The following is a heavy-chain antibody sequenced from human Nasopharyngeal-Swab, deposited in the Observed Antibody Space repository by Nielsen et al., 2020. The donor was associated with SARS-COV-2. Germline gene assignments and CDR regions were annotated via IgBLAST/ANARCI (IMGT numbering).Heavy chain of an antibody. CDR1: GFTFSSYS. CDR3: AGDPQGDIVVVVAPTTSPRYYYYGMDV. V-gene: IGHV3-48*01. CDR2: ISISSSTI. D-gene: IGHD2-15*01. J-gene: IGHJ6*02. Sequence: GESPKTSCAASGFTFSSYSMNWVRQAPGKGLEWVSYISISSSTIYHADSVKGRFTISRDNAKNSLYLQMNSLRGEDTAVYYCAGDPQGDIVVVVAPTTSPRYYYYGMDVWGQGTSVTVSS.